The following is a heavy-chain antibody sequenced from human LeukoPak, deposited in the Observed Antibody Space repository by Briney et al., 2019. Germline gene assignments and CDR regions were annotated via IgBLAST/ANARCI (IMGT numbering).Heavy chain of an antibody. J-gene: IGHJ4*02. Sequence: PSETPSLTSTVSGGSLSSYSWNWSPHPPRKGLEWIGCISYSGSTNYNPSLKSRVTISVDKSKNQFSLKLSSVTAADTAVYYCASGSGNSGYFDYWGQGTLVTVSS. CDR3: ASGSGNSGYFDY. V-gene: IGHV4-59*01. CDR2: ISYSGST. D-gene: IGHD1-26*01. CDR1: GGSLSSYS.